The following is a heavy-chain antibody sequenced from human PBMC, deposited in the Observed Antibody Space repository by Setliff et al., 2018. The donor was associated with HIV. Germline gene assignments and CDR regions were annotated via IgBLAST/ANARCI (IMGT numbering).Heavy chain of an antibody. CDR3: ARDQATYYYDTSGHEFDY. CDR2: ISPETGNT. V-gene: IGHV1-18*01. J-gene: IGHJ4*02. D-gene: IGHD3-22*01. CDR1: GGAFSSYA. Sequence: GASVKVSCKASGGAFSSYALNWVRQAPGQGLEWMGWISPETGNTNYAQRLQGRVTMTTDTSTSTAYMELRSLRSDDTAVFYCARDQATYYYDTSGHEFDYWGQGTLVTVSS.